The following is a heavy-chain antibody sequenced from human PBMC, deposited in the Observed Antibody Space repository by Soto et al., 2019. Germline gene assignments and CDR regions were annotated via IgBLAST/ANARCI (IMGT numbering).Heavy chain of an antibody. V-gene: IGHV4-61*08. D-gene: IGHD6-19*01. CDR2: IYYSGST. J-gene: IGHJ4*02. Sequence: SESLSLTCTVSGGSICSGDYYGSWIRQPPGKGLEWIGYIYYSGSTNYNPSLKGRVTISVDTSKNQFSLKLSSVTAADTAVYYCARVHSSGWTNFDYWGQGTRVTVSS. CDR1: GGSICSGDYY. CDR3: ARVHSSGWTNFDY.